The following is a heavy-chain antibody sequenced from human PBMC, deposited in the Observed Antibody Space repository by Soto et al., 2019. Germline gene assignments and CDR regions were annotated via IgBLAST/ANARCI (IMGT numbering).Heavy chain of an antibody. J-gene: IGHJ3*02. Sequence: HPGGSLRLSCAASGITFSSYGMHWVRQAPGKGLEWVAVILYDGSNKYYADSVKGRFTISRDNSKNTLYLQMDSLRAEDTAVYYCAKVHDNYGYSFALDIWGQGTLVTVSS. CDR1: GITFSSYG. CDR2: ILYDGSNK. V-gene: IGHV3-30*18. CDR3: AKVHDNYGYSFALDI. D-gene: IGHD5-18*01.